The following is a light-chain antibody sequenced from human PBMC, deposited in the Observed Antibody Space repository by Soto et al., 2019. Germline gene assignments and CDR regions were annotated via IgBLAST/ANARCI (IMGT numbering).Light chain of an antibody. CDR1: QSISSW. CDR3: QQYNSYSIT. Sequence: GDRVTITCRASQSISSWLAWYQQKPGKAPKLLMYKASSLESGVPSRFSGSGSGTEFTLTISSLHRDDFATYYCQQYNSYSITCGEGTRLENK. J-gene: IGKJ5*01. CDR2: KAS. V-gene: IGKV1-5*03.